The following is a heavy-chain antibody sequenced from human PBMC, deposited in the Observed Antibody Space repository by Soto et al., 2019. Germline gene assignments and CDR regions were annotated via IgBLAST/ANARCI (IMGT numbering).Heavy chain of an antibody. CDR2: INPNSGDT. CDR1: GYIFTGYY. J-gene: IGHJ4*02. D-gene: IGHD6-19*01. CDR3: ATSRISIAVAGETEYYFDY. Sequence: ASVKVSCKASGYIFTGYYMHWVRQAPGQGLEWMGWINPNSGDTNYTQKFQGWVTMTRDTSISAAYMELSRLRSDDTAVYYCATSRISIAVAGETEYYFDYWGQGTLVTVSS. V-gene: IGHV1-2*04.